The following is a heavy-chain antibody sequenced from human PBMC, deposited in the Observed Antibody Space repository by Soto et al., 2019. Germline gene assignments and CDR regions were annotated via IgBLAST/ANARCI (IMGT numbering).Heavy chain of an antibody. D-gene: IGHD3-9*01. V-gene: IGHV3-21*01. Sequence: EVQLVESGGGLVKPGGSLRLSCAASGFTFSSYSMNWVRQAPGKGLEWVSSISSSSSYIYYADSVKGRFTISRDNAKNSLYLQMNSLRAEDTAVYYCARGAVLRYFDWLPNDAFDIWGQGTMVTVSS. J-gene: IGHJ3*02. CDR2: ISSSSSYI. CDR3: ARGAVLRYFDWLPNDAFDI. CDR1: GFTFSSYS.